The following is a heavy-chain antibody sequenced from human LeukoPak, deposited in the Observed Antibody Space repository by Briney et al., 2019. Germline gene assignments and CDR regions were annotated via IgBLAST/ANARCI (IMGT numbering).Heavy chain of an antibody. V-gene: IGHV3-7*03. CDR3: ARVGYSYGHWYFDL. CDR2: INSDGSEG. J-gene: IGHJ2*01. D-gene: IGHD5-18*01. CDR1: GFTFSGFW. Sequence: PGGSLRLSCAVSGFTFSGFWMSWSRQAPGKGLEWVASINSDGSEGYYADVVKGRFTISRDNAKNSLYLQINSLRAEDTAVYYCARVGYSYGHWYFDLWGRGTLVTVSS.